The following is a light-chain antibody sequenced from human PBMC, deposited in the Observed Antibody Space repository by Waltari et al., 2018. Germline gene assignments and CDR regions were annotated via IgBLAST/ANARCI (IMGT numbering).Light chain of an antibody. V-gene: IGKV3-11*01. J-gene: IGKJ1*01. CDR1: QSVSSY. Sequence: EIVLTQSPATLSLSPGERATLSCRASQSVSSYLAWYQQKPGQAPRLLIYAASTRATGIPARFRGSGSGTDFTLTISSLEPEDFAVYYCQQRSNWPRTFGQGTKVEIK. CDR3: QQRSNWPRT. CDR2: AAS.